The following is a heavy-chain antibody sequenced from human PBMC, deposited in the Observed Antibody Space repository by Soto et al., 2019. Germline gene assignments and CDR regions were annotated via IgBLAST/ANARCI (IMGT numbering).Heavy chain of an antibody. V-gene: IGHV1-69*13. Sequence: SVKVSCKVSGGTFKTYAISWARQAPGQGLEWMGGVIPIFGTANYAQMFQGRVTITADESTSTAYMELSSLRFDDTAVYYCARDREVTGAYYYGLDVWGQGTTVTVSS. CDR2: VIPIFGTA. CDR3: ARDREVTGAYYYGLDV. J-gene: IGHJ6*02. D-gene: IGHD3-9*01. CDR1: GGTFKTYA.